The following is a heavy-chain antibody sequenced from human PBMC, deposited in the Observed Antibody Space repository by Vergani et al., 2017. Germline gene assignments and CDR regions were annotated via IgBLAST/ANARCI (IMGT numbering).Heavy chain of an antibody. CDR3: ARAGLTGDRPRYYYYGMYV. J-gene: IGHJ6*02. D-gene: IGHD7-27*01. CDR2: IYYSGST. CDR1: GGSISSGDYY. Sequence: QVQLQESCPGLVKPSQTLYLTCTVSGGSISSGDYYWSWIRQPPGKGLEWIGYIYYSGSTYYNPSLKSRDTISVDTSNNQFSLKLSSVTAADTAVYYCARAGLTGDRPRYYYYGMYVWGQGTTVTVSS. V-gene: IGHV4-30-4*08.